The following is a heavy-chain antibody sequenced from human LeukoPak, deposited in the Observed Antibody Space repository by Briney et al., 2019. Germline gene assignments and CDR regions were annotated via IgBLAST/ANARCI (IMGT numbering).Heavy chain of an antibody. Sequence: PGGSLRLSCAASGFTFSDYYMSWIRQAPGKGLEWVSYISNSGSTTHHADSMKGRFTISRDNAKNSLYLQMNSLGAEDTALYYCVKVTAAGFVDHWGQGTLVTVSS. CDR2: ISNSGSTT. CDR3: VKVTAAGFVDH. J-gene: IGHJ4*02. D-gene: IGHD6-13*01. V-gene: IGHV3-11*01. CDR1: GFTFSDYY.